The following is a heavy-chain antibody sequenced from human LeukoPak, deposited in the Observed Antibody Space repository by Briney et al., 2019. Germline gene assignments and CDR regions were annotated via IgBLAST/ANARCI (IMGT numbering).Heavy chain of an antibody. CDR1: GFTVSNNY. J-gene: IGHJ5*02. D-gene: IGHD4-17*01. CDR2: IYNGGSP. V-gene: IGHV3-53*01. CDR3: ARAVLNDYAAS. Sequence: PGGSLRLSCVASGFTVSNNYMTWVRQAPGKGLQWVSIIYNGGSPYSADSVKGRFTISRDISKNTIYLQMNGLRAEDTAVYYCARAVLNDYAASWGQGTLVTVSS.